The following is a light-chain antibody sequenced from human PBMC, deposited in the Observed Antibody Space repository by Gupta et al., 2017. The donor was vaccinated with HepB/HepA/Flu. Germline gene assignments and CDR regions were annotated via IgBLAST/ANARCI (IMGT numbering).Light chain of an antibody. J-gene: IGKJ3*01. V-gene: IGKV3D-15*01. CDR1: QRVNDN. CDR2: AAS. Sequence: EVVMTQSPATLSVSPGDRVTLSCRASQRVNDNLAWYQQKPGQVPRLLIYAASTRATGIPARFSGSGSGTDFTLTVGSLQSEDFAVYYCQQYQSWPLTFGPGTKVDVK. CDR3: QQYQSWPLT.